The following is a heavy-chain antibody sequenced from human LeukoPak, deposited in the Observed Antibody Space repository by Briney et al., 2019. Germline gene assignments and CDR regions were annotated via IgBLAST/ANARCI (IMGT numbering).Heavy chain of an antibody. CDR2: IHYSGRT. V-gene: IGHV4-39*01. CDR1: GGSISSSAYH. J-gene: IGHJ5*02. D-gene: IGHD3-9*01. CDR3: ARVLRYDIPNWFDP. Sequence: SETLSLTCTVSGGSISSSAYHWGWIRQPPGKGLEWIGSIHYSGRTYYNPSLKSRVTISVRTSKNQFSLKLSSVTAADTAVYYCARVLRYDIPNWFDPWGQGTLVTVSS.